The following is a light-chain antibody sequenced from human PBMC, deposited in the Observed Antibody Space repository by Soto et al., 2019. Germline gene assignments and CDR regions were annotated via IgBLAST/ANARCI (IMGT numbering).Light chain of an antibody. CDR2: GAS. CDR1: QSVRIN. J-gene: IGKJ4*01. V-gene: IGKV3-15*01. Sequence: EIVMTQSPVTLSVSPGERATLSCRASQSVRINLAWYQQKPGQAPRLLIYGASTRATGIPTRFSGSGSETEFTLTISSLQSEDFAVYYCKQYINWPHTFGGGTKVEIK. CDR3: KQYINWPHT.